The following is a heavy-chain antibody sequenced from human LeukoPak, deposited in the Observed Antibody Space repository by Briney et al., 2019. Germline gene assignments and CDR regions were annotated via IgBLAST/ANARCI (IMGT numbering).Heavy chain of an antibody. CDR3: AREAFTTVTSATDAFDI. CDR1: GYTFTDYY. J-gene: IGHJ3*02. CDR2: INPNSGGT. Sequence: GASVKVSCKASGYTFTDYYIHWVRQAPGQGLEWMGWINPNSGGTNSAQKFQGRVTMTRDTSISTAYMELSRLTSDDTAVYYCAREAFTTVTSATDAFDIWGQGTMVTVSS. D-gene: IGHD4-17*01. V-gene: IGHV1-2*02.